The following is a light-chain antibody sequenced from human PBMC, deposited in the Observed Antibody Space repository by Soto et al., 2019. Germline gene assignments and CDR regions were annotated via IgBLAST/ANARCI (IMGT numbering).Light chain of an antibody. Sequence: DIVLTQAPGTLSLSPGARATLSCRASQIIDSRYLGWYQQKPAQAPRLLIYGASSRATGIPDRFSGSGSGTDLTLTISRLEPEDVGVYYCQQYGSSPPWTFGPGTKVDIK. CDR1: QIIDSRY. CDR3: QQYGSSPPWT. V-gene: IGKV3-20*01. CDR2: GAS. J-gene: IGKJ1*01.